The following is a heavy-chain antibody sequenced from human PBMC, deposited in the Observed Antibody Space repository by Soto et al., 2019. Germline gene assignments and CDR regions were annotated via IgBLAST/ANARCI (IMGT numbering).Heavy chain of an antibody. J-gene: IGHJ6*04. V-gene: IGHV3-30-3*01. CDR2: ISYDGNNK. Sequence: QVQLVESGGGVVQPGGSLRLSCQASGLTFSDYAVHWVRQAPGTGLEWVALISYDGNNKYYADSVKGRFTISRDNSKNTHHLKLNSQSPEDTAVYYCGRALSDSSPYYALDCWVRGYTVTVSS. CDR1: GLTFSDYA. CDR3: GRALSDSSPYYALDC. D-gene: IGHD2-15*01.